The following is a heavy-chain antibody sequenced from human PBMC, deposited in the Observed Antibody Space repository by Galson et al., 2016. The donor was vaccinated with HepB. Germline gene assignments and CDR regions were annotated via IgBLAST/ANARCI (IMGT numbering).Heavy chain of an antibody. V-gene: IGHV3-48*04. J-gene: IGHJ4*02. Sequence: SLRLSCAGSGFSLSRYSMNWVRQAPGKGLEWISYITSSSSTIYYADSVKGRFTISRDNARNSLYLQMNSLIAEDTAVYYCVRVLYSSTSKRFDFWGQGTLVTVSS. D-gene: IGHD6-13*01. CDR2: ITSSSSTI. CDR3: VRVLYSSTSKRFDF. CDR1: GFSLSRYS.